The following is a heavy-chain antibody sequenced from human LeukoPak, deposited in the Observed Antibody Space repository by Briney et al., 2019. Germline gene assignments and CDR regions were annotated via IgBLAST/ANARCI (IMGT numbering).Heavy chain of an antibody. Sequence: VKPGGSLRLSCVASGFTFSSYSMNWVRQAPGKGLEWVSFISGSSSSTFYADSVKGRFTVSRDNAKNSLYLQMNSLRDEDTAVYYCARNPGGIGDYWGQGTLVTVSS. V-gene: IGHV3-48*02. CDR3: ARNPGGIGDY. D-gene: IGHD4-23*01. CDR2: ISGSSSST. J-gene: IGHJ4*02. CDR1: GFTFSSYS.